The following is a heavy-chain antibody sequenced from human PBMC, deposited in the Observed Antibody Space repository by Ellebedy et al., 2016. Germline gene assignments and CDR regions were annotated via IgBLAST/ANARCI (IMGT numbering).Heavy chain of an antibody. J-gene: IGHJ5*02. CDR3: ARWSSSWYDGESNWFDP. CDR1: GLTVSSFF. Sequence: GESLKISXAPSGLTVSSFFMGWVRQAPGKGLEWVSTMRGDGAKTHLADSVKGRFTMSRDIPKNTVYLQMNRLRAEDTAVYYCARWSSSWYDGESNWFDPWGQGTLVTVSS. CDR2: MRGDGAKT. D-gene: IGHD6-13*01. V-gene: IGHV3-23*01.